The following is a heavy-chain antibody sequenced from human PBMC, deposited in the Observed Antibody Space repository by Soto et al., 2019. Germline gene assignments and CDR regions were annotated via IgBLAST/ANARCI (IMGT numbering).Heavy chain of an antibody. Sequence: ASVKVSCKASGYTFTGYYMHWVRQAPGQGLEWMGWINPNSGGTNYAQKFQGRVTMTRDTSISTAYMELRRLRSDDTAVYYCARESRGSPDAFEICGQGTMVTVSS. CDR3: ARESRGSPDAFEI. CDR2: INPNSGGT. D-gene: IGHD1-26*01. J-gene: IGHJ3*02. CDR1: GYTFTGYY. V-gene: IGHV1-2*02.